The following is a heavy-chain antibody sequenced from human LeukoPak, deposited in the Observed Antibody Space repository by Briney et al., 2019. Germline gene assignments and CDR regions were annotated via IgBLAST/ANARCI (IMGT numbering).Heavy chain of an antibody. CDR1: GGSFSGYY. CDR3: ARFSSGWYGWFDP. Sequence: SETLSLTCAVYGGSFSGYYWSWIRQPPGKGQEWIGEINHSGSTNYNPSLKSRVTISVDTSKNQFSLKLSSVTAADTAVYYCARFSSGWYGWFDPWGQGTLVTVSS. J-gene: IGHJ5*02. D-gene: IGHD6-19*01. V-gene: IGHV4-34*01. CDR2: INHSGST.